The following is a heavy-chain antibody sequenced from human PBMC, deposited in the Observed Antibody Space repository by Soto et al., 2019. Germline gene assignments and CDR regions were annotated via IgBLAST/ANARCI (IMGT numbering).Heavy chain of an antibody. CDR3: ASAEYSSGWFLFDY. CDR1: GGSISSGDYY. Sequence: QVQLQESGPGLVKPSQTLSLTCTVSGGSISSGDYYWSWIRQHPGKGLEWIGYISYSGKTNYNPSRKSRVTMSVDTSKNQFSLKLSSVTAADTAVYYCASAEYSSGWFLFDYWGQGTLVTVSS. CDR2: ISYSGKT. V-gene: IGHV4-31*03. D-gene: IGHD6-19*01. J-gene: IGHJ4*02.